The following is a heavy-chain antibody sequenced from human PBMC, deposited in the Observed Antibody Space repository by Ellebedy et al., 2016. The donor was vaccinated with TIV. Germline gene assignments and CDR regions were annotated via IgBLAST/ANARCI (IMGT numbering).Heavy chain of an antibody. CDR3: TKRADNWGFFDF. J-gene: IGHJ4*01. D-gene: IGHD1-1*01. Sequence: GESLKISCAASGFTFSSYTMNWVRQAPGKGLEWVSAVAERDGRTFYADSVKGRFSISRDNFQNTLFLHMHSLAAGDTAIYYCTKRADNWGFFDFWGHGTLVTVSS. CDR2: VAERDGRT. V-gene: IGHV3-23*01. CDR1: GFTFSSYT.